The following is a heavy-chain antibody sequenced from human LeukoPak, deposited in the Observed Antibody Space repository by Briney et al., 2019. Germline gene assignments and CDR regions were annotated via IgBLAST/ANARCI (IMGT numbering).Heavy chain of an antibody. CDR1: GFTFNTFA. CDR3: ASWPDSRNLGY. CDR2: IDNSGDSA. D-gene: IGHD4-11*01. J-gene: IGHJ4*02. Sequence: GGSLRLSCTASGFTFNTFAMNWVRQAPGKGLDWVSTIDNSGDSAFYADSVRGRFFISRDNSKNTLYLQMNSLRAEDTATYFCASWPDSRNLGYWGQGTLVTVSS. V-gene: IGHV3-23*01.